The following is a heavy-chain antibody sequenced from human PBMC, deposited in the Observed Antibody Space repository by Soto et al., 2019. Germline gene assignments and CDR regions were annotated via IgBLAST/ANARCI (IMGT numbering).Heavy chain of an antibody. CDR3: AREPYGDPALDY. V-gene: IGHV4-31*03. CDR2: IYYSGST. Sequence: PSETLSLTCTVSGGSISSCGYYWSLIRQHPGKGLEWIGYIYYSGSTYYNPSLKSRVTISVDTSKNQFSLKLSSVTAADTAVYYCAREPYGDPALDYWGQGTLVTVSS. D-gene: IGHD4-17*01. J-gene: IGHJ4*02. CDR1: GGSISSCGYY.